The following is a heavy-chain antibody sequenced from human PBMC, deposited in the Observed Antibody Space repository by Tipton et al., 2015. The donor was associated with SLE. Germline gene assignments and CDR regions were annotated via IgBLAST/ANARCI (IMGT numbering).Heavy chain of an antibody. CDR3: ALLGYCTGGNCPLRLWYFDL. CDR2: MSGSGGKT. D-gene: IGHD2-8*02. J-gene: IGHJ2*01. V-gene: IGHV3-23*01. Sequence: SLRLSCAASGFTFSSYAMSWVRQTPGRGLEWVSAMSGSGGKTLYADSVKGRFTISRDNSKNTLYLQMNSLSADDTAIYYCALLGYCTGGNCPLRLWYFDLWGRGTLVTVSS. CDR1: GFTFSSYA.